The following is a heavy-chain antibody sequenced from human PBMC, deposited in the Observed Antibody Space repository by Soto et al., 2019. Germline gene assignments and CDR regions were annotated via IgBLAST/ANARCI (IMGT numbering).Heavy chain of an antibody. J-gene: IGHJ3*02. V-gene: IGHV6-1*01. CDR2: TYYKSKWYN. D-gene: IGHD1-1*01. CDR1: GDSVSSNSDA. Sequence: PSQTLSLTCAISGDSVSSNSDAWNWIRQSPSRGLEWLGRTYYKSKWYNNYAVSAKSRITINPDTSKNQFSLQLNSVTPEDTAVYYCARGTDRTTGDTAFDIWGQVTVVTVSS. CDR3: ARGTDRTTGDTAFDI.